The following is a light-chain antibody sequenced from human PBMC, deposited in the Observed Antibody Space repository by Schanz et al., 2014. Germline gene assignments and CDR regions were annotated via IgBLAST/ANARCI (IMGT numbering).Light chain of an antibody. CDR3: QQSYSSPT. Sequence: DIQMTQSPSSVSASVGDRVTITCRASQSITSFLNWYQHKPGRAPKLLIFGASSLQSGVPSRFSGSGSGTDFTLTISSLHPEDFATYYCQQSYSSPTFGQGTKLEIK. V-gene: IGKV1-39*01. J-gene: IGKJ2*01. CDR2: GAS. CDR1: QSITSF.